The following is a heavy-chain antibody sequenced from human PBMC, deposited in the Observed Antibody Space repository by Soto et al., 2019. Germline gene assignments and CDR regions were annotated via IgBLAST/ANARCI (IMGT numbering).Heavy chain of an antibody. CDR3: ARLPVVVIALGYFDP. CDR2: VYYTGFT. V-gene: IGHV4-39*01. J-gene: IGHJ5*02. D-gene: IGHD2-21*01. Sequence: PSETLSLTCTVSGGSISSSYYWCLLRPPPGKGLECIGAVYYTGFTYYNPSLKSRLTISLDTSKNQFSLRLSSVTAADTAIYYCARLPVVVIALGYFDPWGPGTLVTVSS. CDR1: GGSISSSYY.